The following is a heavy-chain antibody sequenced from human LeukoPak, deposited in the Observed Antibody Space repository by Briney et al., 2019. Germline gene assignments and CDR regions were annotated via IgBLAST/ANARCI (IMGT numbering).Heavy chain of an antibody. D-gene: IGHD3-22*01. J-gene: IGHJ4*02. CDR1: GYSFTGYF. V-gene: IGHV1-2*02. CDR3: ARSGSTGYSLDY. CDR2: IDPNSGDT. Sequence: ASVKVSCKASGYSFTGYFIHWVRQAPGQGLEWMGCIDPNSGDTKYAQKFQGRVSMPRDTSTRTAYMELSRLRSDDAAVYFCARSGSTGYSLDYWGQGTLVTVSS.